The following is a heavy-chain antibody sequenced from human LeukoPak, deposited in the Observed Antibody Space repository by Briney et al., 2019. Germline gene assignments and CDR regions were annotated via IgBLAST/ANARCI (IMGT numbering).Heavy chain of an antibody. J-gene: IGHJ4*02. Sequence: GGSLRLSCAASAFTFSSYGMHWVLQAPGKGLEWVAFNRYDGSNKYYADSVKGRFTISGDNSKNTLYLQVNSLRAEDTAVYYCAKDKSFSGYSVYWGQGTLVTVSS. CDR2: NRYDGSNK. CDR3: AKDKSFSGYSVY. CDR1: AFTFSSYG. D-gene: IGHD1-26*01. V-gene: IGHV3-30*02.